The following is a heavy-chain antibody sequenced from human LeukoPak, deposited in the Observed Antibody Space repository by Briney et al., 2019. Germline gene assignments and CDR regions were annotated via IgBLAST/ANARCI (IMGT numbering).Heavy chain of an antibody. J-gene: IGHJ4*02. V-gene: IGHV5-51*01. CDR1: GYSFTSYW. CDR2: IYPGDSDT. CDR3: ARQASPVSPNFDY. Sequence: GGSLKISCRGSGYSFTSYWIGWVRQMPGKGLEWMGIIYPGDSDTRYSPSFQGQVTISADKSISTAYLQWSSLKASDTAMYYCARQASPVSPNFDYWGQGTLVTVSS.